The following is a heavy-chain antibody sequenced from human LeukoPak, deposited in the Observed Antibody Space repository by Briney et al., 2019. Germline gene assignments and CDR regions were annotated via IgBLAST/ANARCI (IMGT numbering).Heavy chain of an antibody. CDR3: ARDRLAGTSSWFDP. D-gene: IGHD6-19*01. Sequence: SETLSLTCTVPGGSISSYYWSWIRQPPGKGLEWIGYIYYSGSTNYNPSLKSRVTISVDTSKDQFSLKLSSVTAADTAVYYCARDRLAGTSSWFDPWGQGTLVTVSS. CDR2: IYYSGST. CDR1: GGSISSYY. V-gene: IGHV4-59*01. J-gene: IGHJ5*02.